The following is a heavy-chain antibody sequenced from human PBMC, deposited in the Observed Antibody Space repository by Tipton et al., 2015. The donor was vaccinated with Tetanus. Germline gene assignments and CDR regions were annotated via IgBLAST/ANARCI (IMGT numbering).Heavy chain of an antibody. J-gene: IGHJ4*02. D-gene: IGHD3-10*01. CDR3: ARGVWFGPGPKYSFDY. CDR2: IYTSGST. CDR1: GGSISPYY. Sequence: TLSLTCTVSGGSISPYYWNWIRQPAGKGLEWIGRIYTSGSTNYNPSLKSRVTMTVDTSKNQFSLKLSSVTAADTAVYYCARGVWFGPGPKYSFDYWGQATLVAVSS. V-gene: IGHV4-4*07.